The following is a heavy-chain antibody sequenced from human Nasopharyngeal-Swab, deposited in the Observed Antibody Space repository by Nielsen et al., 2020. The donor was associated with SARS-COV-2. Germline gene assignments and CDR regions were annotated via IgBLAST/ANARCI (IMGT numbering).Heavy chain of an antibody. V-gene: IGHV3-74*01. Sequence: GESLKISCAASGFTFSSYWMHWVRQDPGKGLVWVSRVNNDGSNTNYADSVKGRFTISRDNAKNTLYLQMNSLRAEDTALYYRARALNGYFELWGRGTLVAVSS. J-gene: IGHJ2*01. CDR2: VNNDGSNT. CDR3: ARALNGYFEL. CDR1: GFTFSSYW.